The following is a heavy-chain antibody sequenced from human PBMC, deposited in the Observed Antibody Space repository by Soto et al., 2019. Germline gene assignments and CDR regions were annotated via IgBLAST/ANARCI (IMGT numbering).Heavy chain of an antibody. CDR1: GFTFSSYS. CDR2: ISSSSSYI. V-gene: IGHV3-21*01. CDR3: ARDRTTYYYDSSGQPIAYYYYGMDV. Sequence: GGSLRLSCAASGFTFSSYSMNWVRQAPGKGLEWVSSISSSSSYIYYADSVKGRFTISRDNAKNSLYLQMNSLRAEDTAVYYCARDRTTYYYDSSGQPIAYYYYGMDVWGQGTTVTVSS. D-gene: IGHD3-22*01. J-gene: IGHJ6*02.